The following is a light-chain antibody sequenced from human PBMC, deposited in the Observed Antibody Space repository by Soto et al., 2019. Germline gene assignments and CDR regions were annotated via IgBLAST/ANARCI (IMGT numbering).Light chain of an antibody. CDR1: SSDVGGYNY. V-gene: IGLV2-14*01. Sequence: SVLTQPASVSGSPGQSITISCTGTSSDVGGYNYVSWYQQHPGKAPKLMIYEVSNRPSGVSNRFSGSKSGNTASLTISGLQAEDEADYYCSSYTSSSPYAFGNGTKV. CDR3: SSYTSSSPYA. J-gene: IGLJ1*01. CDR2: EVS.